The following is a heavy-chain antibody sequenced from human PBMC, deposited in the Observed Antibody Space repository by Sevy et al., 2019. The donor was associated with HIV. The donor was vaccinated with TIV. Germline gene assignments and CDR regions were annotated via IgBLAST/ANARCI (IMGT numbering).Heavy chain of an antibody. CDR1: GFTFSSYA. Sequence: GGSLRLSCAASGFTFSSYAMHWVRQAPGKGLEWVAVISYDGSNKYYADSVKGRFTISRDNSKNRLYLQMNSLRAEDTAVYYCASPYYYDSSGLPGTGPQTGAFDIWGQGTMVTVSS. CDR3: ASPYYYDSSGLPGTGPQTGAFDI. D-gene: IGHD3-22*01. J-gene: IGHJ3*02. CDR2: ISYDGSNK. V-gene: IGHV3-30-3*01.